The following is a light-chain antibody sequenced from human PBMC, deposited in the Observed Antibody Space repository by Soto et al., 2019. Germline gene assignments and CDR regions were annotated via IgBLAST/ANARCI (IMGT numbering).Light chain of an antibody. CDR3: CSYAGSYSLV. CDR2: DVS. Sequence: QSVLTQPRSVSGSPGQSVTISCTGTSSAVGGYNYVSWYQQHTGKAPKLMIYDVSKRPSGVPDRFSGSKSGNTTSLTISGLHAEYDAACYCCSYAGSYSLVFGGGTKLTVL. J-gene: IGLJ3*02. CDR1: SSAVGGYNY. V-gene: IGLV2-11*01.